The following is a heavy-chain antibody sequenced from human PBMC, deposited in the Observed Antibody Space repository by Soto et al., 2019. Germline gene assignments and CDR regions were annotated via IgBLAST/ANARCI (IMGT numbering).Heavy chain of an antibody. D-gene: IGHD5-18*01. CDR1: GGSISSYY. CDR2: IYYSGST. V-gene: IGHV4-59*01. J-gene: IGHJ6*02. Sequence: PSETLSLTCTVSGGSISSYYWSWIRQPPGKGLEWIGYIYYSGSTNYNPSRKSRVTISVDTSKNQFSLELSSVTAVDTAVYYCATRGVGYSYGYIDYYYYGMDVWGQGTTVTVSS. CDR3: ATRGVGYSYGYIDYYYYGMDV.